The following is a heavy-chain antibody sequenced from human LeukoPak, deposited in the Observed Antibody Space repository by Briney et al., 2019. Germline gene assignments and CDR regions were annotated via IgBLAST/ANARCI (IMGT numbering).Heavy chain of an antibody. CDR2: IYTSGST. J-gene: IGHJ2*01. D-gene: IGHD3-22*01. CDR1: GGSISSYY. Sequence: SETLSLTCTVSGGSISSYYWSWIRQPAGKGPEWIGRIYTSGSTNYNPSLKSRVTMSVDTSKNQFSLKLSFVTAADTAVYYCARSSGYYPKLYWYFDLWGRGTLVTVSS. V-gene: IGHV4-4*07. CDR3: ARSSGYYPKLYWYFDL.